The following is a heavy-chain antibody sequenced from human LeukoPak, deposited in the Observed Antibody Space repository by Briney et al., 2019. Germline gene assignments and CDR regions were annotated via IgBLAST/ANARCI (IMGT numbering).Heavy chain of an antibody. V-gene: IGHV3-21*01. CDR2: ISSSSSYI. Sequence: GGSLRLSCAASGFTFSSYSMNWVRQAPGKGLEWVSSISSSSSYIYYADSVKGRFTIPRDNAKNSLYLQMNSLRAEDTAVYYCARVRYSSGWDAFDIWGQGTMVTVSS. CDR3: ARVRYSSGWDAFDI. CDR1: GFTFSSYS. J-gene: IGHJ3*02. D-gene: IGHD6-19*01.